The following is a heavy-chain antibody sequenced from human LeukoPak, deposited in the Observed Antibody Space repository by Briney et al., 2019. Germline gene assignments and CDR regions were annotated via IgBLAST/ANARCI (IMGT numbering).Heavy chain of an antibody. Sequence: GGSLRLSCAASGFTFSSYSMNWVRQAPGKGLEWVSYISSSSSTIYYADSVKGRFTISRDNAKNSLYLQMNSLRAEGTALYYCARVLDGDYVDYWGQGTLVTVSS. D-gene: IGHD3-3*02. CDR1: GFTFSSYS. CDR3: ARVLDGDYVDY. J-gene: IGHJ4*02. CDR2: ISSSSSTI. V-gene: IGHV3-48*01.